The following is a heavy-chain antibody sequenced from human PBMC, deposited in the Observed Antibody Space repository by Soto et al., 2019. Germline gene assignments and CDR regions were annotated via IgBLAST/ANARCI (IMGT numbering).Heavy chain of an antibody. V-gene: IGHV3-23*01. CDR1: GFTFSSYA. D-gene: IGHD2-2*01. Sequence: GWSLRLSCAASGFTFSSYAMSWVRQAPGKGLEWVSAIFGSGGSTYYADSVKGRFTISRDNSKNTLYLQMNSLRAEDTAVYYCAKPNLYCSSTSCYDYWGQGTLVTVSS. CDR2: IFGSGGST. CDR3: AKPNLYCSSTSCYDY. J-gene: IGHJ4*02.